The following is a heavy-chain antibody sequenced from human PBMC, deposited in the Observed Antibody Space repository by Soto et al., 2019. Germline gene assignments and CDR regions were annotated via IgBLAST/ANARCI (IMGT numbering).Heavy chain of an antibody. V-gene: IGHV4-61*01. J-gene: IGHJ5*01. CDR3: ARGLVFGVAIPLLES. CDR2: MYYSGTT. D-gene: IGHD3-3*01. Sequence: KTSETLSLTCTVSGGSVSSRSYYWSWIRQPPGKGLEWIGHMYYSGTTNYQPSLKSRVTISADTSQNQFSLKLSSVSAADTAVYYCARGLVFGVAIPLLESWGQGTLVTVSS. CDR1: GGSVSSRSYY.